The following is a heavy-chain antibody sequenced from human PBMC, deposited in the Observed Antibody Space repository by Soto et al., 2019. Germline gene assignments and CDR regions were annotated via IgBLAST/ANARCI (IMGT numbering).Heavy chain of an antibody. CDR3: ARLVYDTRLNYMYFDF. J-gene: IGHJ4*02. Sequence: SETLSLTCAVSGGSISGGGFSWSWIRQPPGKGLEWIGYILHTGGTQYNPSFERRVAISVDTSKNQFSLKLTSVTAADTAIYFCARLVYDTRLNYMYFDFWGQGTLVTVSS. CDR2: ILHTGGT. CDR1: GGSISGGGFS. V-gene: IGHV4-30-2*01. D-gene: IGHD3-10*01.